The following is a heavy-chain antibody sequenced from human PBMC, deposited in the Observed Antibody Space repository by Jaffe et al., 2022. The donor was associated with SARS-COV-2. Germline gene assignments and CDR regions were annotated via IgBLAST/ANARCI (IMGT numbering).Heavy chain of an antibody. J-gene: IGHJ4*02. V-gene: IGHV3-72*01. Sequence: EVQLVESGGGLVQPGGSLRLSCAASGFTFSDHYMDWVRQAPGKGLEWVGRTRNKANSYTTEYAASVKGRFTISRDDSKNSLYLQMNSLKTEDTAVYYCARTHGDQYYFDYWGQGTLVTVSS. CDR1: GFTFSDHY. D-gene: IGHD4-17*01. CDR2: TRNKANSYTT. CDR3: ARTHGDQYYFDY.